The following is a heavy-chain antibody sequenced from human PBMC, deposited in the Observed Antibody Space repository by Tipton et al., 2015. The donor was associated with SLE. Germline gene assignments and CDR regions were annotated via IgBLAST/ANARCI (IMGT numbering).Heavy chain of an antibody. CDR2: IYYSGST. Sequence: LRLSCTVSGGSISSHYWSWIRQPPGKGLEWIGYIYYSGSTYYNPSLKSRVTISVDTSKNQFSLKLSSVTAADTAVYYCARVRGVVPNWFDPWGQGTLVTVSS. CDR1: GGSISSHY. D-gene: IGHD2-2*01. V-gene: IGHV4-30-4*01. CDR3: ARVRGVVPNWFDP. J-gene: IGHJ5*02.